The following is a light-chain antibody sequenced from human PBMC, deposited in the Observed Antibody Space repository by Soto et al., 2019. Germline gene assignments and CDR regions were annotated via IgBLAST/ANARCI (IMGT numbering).Light chain of an antibody. V-gene: IGKV1-5*01. J-gene: IGKJ1*01. CDR3: QQYNSYPKT. CDR1: QTISSW. Sequence: DIQMTQSPSTLSVSVGDRVTITCRAIQTISSWLAWYQQKPGKAPKLLIYDASSLESGVPSRFSGSGSGTEFTLTISSLQPDDFATYYCQQYNSYPKTFGQGTKVDI. CDR2: DAS.